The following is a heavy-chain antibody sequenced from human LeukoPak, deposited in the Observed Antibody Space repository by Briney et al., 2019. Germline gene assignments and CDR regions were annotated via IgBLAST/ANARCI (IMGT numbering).Heavy chain of an antibody. J-gene: IGHJ4*02. V-gene: IGHV3-23*01. CDR2: VSESGDGT. Sequence: PGGSLRLSCAASGFTFSSYWMSWVRQAPGKGLEWVSSVSESGDGTYYADSVMGRFIISRDNSRKTFHLQMDSLRADDTAIYYCAKGKVNHLGALDFWGQGTLVTVSS. CDR3: AKGKVNHLGALDF. CDR1: GFTFSSYW. D-gene: IGHD1-26*01.